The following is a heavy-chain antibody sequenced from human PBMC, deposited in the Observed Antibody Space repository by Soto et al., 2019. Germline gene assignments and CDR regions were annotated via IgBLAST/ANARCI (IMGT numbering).Heavy chain of an antibody. Sequence: ESGGGLVQPGRSLRLSCAASGFTFDDYAMHWVRQAPGKGLEWVSGISWNSGTIVYADSVKGRFTSSRDNAKNSLYLQMNSLRGEDTALYYCATDMRGGSSSSRYYYGLDVWGQGTTVTVSS. J-gene: IGHJ6*02. D-gene: IGHD6-13*01. CDR2: ISWNSGTI. CDR3: ATDMRGGSSSSRYYYGLDV. CDR1: GFTFDDYA. V-gene: IGHV3-9*01.